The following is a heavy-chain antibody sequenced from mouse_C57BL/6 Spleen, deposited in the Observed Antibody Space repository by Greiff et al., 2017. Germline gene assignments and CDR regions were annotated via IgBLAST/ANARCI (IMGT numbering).Heavy chain of an antibody. J-gene: IGHJ2*01. D-gene: IGHD1-1*01. CDR3: ARNHYYGSSPYYFDY. V-gene: IGHV2-9-1*01. CDR1: GFSLPSYA. Sequence: VMLVESGPGLVAPSQSLSITCTVPGFSLPSYAISWVRQPPGKGLEWLGVIWTGGGTNYNSALKSRLSISKDNSKSQVFLKMNSLQTDDTARYYCARNHYYGSSPYYFDYWGQGTTLTVSS. CDR2: IWTGGGT.